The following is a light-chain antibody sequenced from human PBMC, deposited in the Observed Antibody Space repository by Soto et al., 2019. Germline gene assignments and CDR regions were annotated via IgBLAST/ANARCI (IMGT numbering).Light chain of an antibody. J-gene: IGKJ2*01. CDR3: QQYNSYPYT. V-gene: IGKV1-5*03. Sequence: DIQMTQSPSTLSASVGDRVTITCRASQSISSWLAWYQQKPGKAPKLLIYKASSLESGVPSRFSGRESGTEFTLTITSLQPDDFATYYCQQYNSYPYTFGQGTKLEIK. CDR1: QSISSW. CDR2: KAS.